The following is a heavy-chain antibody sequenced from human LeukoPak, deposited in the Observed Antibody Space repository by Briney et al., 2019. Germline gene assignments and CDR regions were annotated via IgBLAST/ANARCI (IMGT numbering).Heavy chain of an antibody. CDR2: ISFSGSPT. CDR1: GFTFSDYY. Sequence: PGGSLRLSCAASGFTFSDYYMSWIRQAPGKGLEWVSYISFSGSPTQYADSVKGRFTISRDNAKNSLYLQMNSLRDEDTAVYYCARDRAYYYDSSGYYYFDHWGQGTLVTVSS. J-gene: IGHJ4*02. D-gene: IGHD3-22*01. CDR3: ARDRAYYYDSSGYYYFDH. V-gene: IGHV3-11*01.